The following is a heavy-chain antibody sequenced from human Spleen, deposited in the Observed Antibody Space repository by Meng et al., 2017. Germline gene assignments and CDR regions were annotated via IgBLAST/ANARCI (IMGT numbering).Heavy chain of an antibody. CDR2: INPHSDGT. CDR3: ARLSPSASPDLDF. V-gene: IGHV1-2*06. D-gene: IGHD1-14*01. CDR1: GYSFTGYF. Sequence: QVELVQSGAEVKKPGASVTVSCKASGYSFTGYFIHWVRQAPGQGPEWMGRINPHSDGTNYAQKFQGRVTMTRDTSTSTAYMELSSLTSDDTAIYYCARLSPSASPDLDFWGQGTLVTVSS. J-gene: IGHJ4*02.